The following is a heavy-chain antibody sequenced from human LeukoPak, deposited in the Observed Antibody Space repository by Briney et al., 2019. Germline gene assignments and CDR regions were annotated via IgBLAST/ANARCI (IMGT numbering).Heavy chain of an antibody. CDR1: GFTVSGTY. V-gene: IGHV3-53*01. Sequence: PGGSLRLSCAASGFTVSGTYMSWVRQAPGQGLEWVSVIESGGRTYYADSVKGRFTISRDSSKNTLYLQMNSLRAEDTAFYFCARENGHIYGYAFLDQWGQGTLVTVSS. CDR3: ARENGHIYGYAFLDQ. CDR2: IESGGRT. D-gene: IGHD5-18*01. J-gene: IGHJ4*02.